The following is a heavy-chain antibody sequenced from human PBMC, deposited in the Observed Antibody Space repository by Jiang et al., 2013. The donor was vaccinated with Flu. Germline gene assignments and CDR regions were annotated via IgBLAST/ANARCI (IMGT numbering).Heavy chain of an antibody. J-gene: IGHJ6*02. CDR3: AHRLGGSLSKNYYGMDV. D-gene: IGHD3-10*01. V-gene: IGHV2-5*02. Sequence: KPTQTLTLTCTFSGFSLSNDGVGVGWIRQPPGKALEWLAVIYWDGDNRYSPSLKSRLTLTKDISKNQVVFTMINMDPVDTAAYYCAHRLGGSLSKNYYGMDVWGQGTTVTVSS. CDR2: IYWDGDN. CDR1: GFSLSNDGVG.